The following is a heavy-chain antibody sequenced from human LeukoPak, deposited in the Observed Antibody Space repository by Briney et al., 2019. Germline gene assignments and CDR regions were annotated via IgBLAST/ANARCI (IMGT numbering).Heavy chain of an antibody. J-gene: IGHJ5*02. CDR2: GDNRGGT. CDR3: AKNGQTGFSFDP. D-gene: IGHD3-9*01. Sequence: SETLSLTCAVYGESLNGHYWSWIRQSPGKGLEWIGEGDNRGGTKYNPSFKSRVTISADPSKNQFSLKLNSVTAADTAVYHCAKNGQTGFSFDPWGQGTLVTVS. CDR1: GESLNGHY. V-gene: IGHV4-34*01.